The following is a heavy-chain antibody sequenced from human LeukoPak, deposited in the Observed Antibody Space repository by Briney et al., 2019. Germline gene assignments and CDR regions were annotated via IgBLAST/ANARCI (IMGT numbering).Heavy chain of an antibody. Sequence: GGPLRLSCAASGFTFSSHWMHWVRQAPEKGLGGVSHINADGSATYYAASVKGRFTISRDNARNTLYLQMHSLTAEDTGVYYCVRGALRDCSYTSCTRGNWFDPWGQGTLVTVSS. V-gene: IGHV3-74*01. CDR2: INADGSAT. D-gene: IGHD2-2*01. CDR1: GFTFSSHW. CDR3: VRGALRDCSYTSCTRGNWFDP. J-gene: IGHJ5*02.